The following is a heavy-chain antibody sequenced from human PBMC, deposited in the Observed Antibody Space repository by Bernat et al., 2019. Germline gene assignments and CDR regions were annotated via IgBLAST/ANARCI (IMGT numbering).Heavy chain of an antibody. V-gene: IGHV3-23*01. CDR3: AKGACSSTGCYNWFDP. CDR1: GFTFSNYA. J-gene: IGHJ5*02. CDR2: ISDRGNGE. D-gene: IGHD2-2*02. Sequence: EVQLLESGGGLVQPGGSLRLSCVASGFTFSNYAMSWVRQVPGKGLEWVSDISDRGNGENYADSVKGRFTISRDNSKNTLYVQMNSLRVEDTAVYYCAKGACSSTGCYNWFDPWGQGTPVTVSS.